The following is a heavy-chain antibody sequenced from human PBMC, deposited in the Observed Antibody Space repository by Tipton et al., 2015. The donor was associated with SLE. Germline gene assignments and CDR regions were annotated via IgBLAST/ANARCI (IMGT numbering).Heavy chain of an antibody. J-gene: IGHJ6*03. V-gene: IGHV4-59*12. CDR3: ASREGYCSGGSCPRDYYYYMDV. CDR1: GGSISSYY. D-gene: IGHD2-15*01. CDR2: IYYSGST. Sequence: TLSLTCTVSGGSISSYYWSWIRQPPGKGLEWIGYIYYSGSTNYNPSLKSRVTISVDTSKNQFSLKLSSVTAADTAVYYCASREGYCSGGSCPRDYYYYMDVWGKGTTATVSS.